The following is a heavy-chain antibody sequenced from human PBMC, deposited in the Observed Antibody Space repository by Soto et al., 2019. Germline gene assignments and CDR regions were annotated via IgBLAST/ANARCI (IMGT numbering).Heavy chain of an antibody. CDR3: ARGQRFTDWFDP. CDR1: GGAISTYY. D-gene: IGHD3-3*01. V-gene: IGHV4-4*07. Sequence: QVHLQESGPGLVKPSETLSLTCTVSGGAISTYYWTWIRQPAGKGLEWIGRIYSSGSTKYNPSLQSRVTMPVDTSNTQFSLRLTSVTAADTAVYYCARGQRFTDWFDPWGKGTLATVSS. J-gene: IGHJ5*02. CDR2: IYSSGST.